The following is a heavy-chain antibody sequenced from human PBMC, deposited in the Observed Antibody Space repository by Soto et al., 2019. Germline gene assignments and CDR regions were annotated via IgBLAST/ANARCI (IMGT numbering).Heavy chain of an antibody. Sequence: GGSLRISCAASGFTFSSYAMSWVRQAPGKGLEWVSAISGSGGSTYYADSVKGRFTISRDNSKNTVFLQMNSLKADDTAIYYCTGRTVSSSWTMDIWGRGTMVTVSS. D-gene: IGHD3-10*01. CDR1: GFTFSSYA. V-gene: IGHV3-23*01. CDR2: ISGSGGST. J-gene: IGHJ3*02. CDR3: TGRTVSSSWTMDI.